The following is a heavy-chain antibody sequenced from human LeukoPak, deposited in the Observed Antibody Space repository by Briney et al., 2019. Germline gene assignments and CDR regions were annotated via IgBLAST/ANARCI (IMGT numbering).Heavy chain of an antibody. D-gene: IGHD3-22*01. J-gene: IGHJ4*02. CDR2: LSGSGGST. CDR3: AKGPFFYYDSSGYNYFDS. Sequence: PGGSLRLSCAASGFTFSNYAMSWVRQAPGKGLEWVSALSGSGGSTYSADSVKGRFTISRDNSKNTLYLQMNSLRAEDSAVYYCAKGPFFYYDSSGYNYFDSWGQGALVTVSS. CDR1: GFTFSNYA. V-gene: IGHV3-23*01.